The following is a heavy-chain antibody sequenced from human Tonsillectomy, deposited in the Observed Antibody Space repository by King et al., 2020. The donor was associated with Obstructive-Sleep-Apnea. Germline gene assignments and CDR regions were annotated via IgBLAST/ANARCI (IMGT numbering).Heavy chain of an antibody. Sequence: VQLVESGAEVKKPGASVKVSCKASGYTFTSYGISWGGKPPGQGLKWRGWISASNGNTNYAQKLQGRVTMTTDTSTSTAYMELRSLRSDDTAVYYCARPTVAGNSGLDYWGQGTLVTVSS. CDR2: ISASNGNT. CDR1: GYTFTSYG. V-gene: IGHV1-18*01. J-gene: IGHJ4*02. D-gene: IGHD6-19*01. CDR3: ARPTVAGNSGLDY.